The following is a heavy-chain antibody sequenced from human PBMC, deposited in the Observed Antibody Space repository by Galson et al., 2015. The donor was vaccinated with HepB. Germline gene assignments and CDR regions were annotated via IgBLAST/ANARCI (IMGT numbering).Heavy chain of an antibody. CDR1: GGTFSSYA. J-gene: IGHJ6*02. V-gene: IGHV1-69*13. D-gene: IGHD3-16*02. Sequence: SVKVSCKASGGTFSSYAISWVRQAPGQGLEWMGGIIPIFGTANYAQKFQGRVTITADESTSTAYMELSSLRSEDTAVYYCARGSPGKADRDYYYYGMDVWGQGTTVTVSS. CDR2: IIPIFGTA. CDR3: ARGSPGKADRDYYYYGMDV.